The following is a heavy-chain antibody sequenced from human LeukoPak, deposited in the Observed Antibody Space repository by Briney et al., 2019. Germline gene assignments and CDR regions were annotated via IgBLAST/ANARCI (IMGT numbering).Heavy chain of an antibody. CDR2: IKQDGSEK. J-gene: IGHJ6*04. Sequence: GGSLGLSCAASGFTFSSYWMSWVRQAPGKGLEWVANIKQDGSEKYYVDSVKGRFTISRDNAKNSLYLQMNSLRAEDTAVYYCARADWSAGDYYYYYGMDVWGKGTTVTVSS. D-gene: IGHD3-9*01. CDR3: ARADWSAGDYYYYYGMDV. V-gene: IGHV3-7*03. CDR1: GFTFSSYW.